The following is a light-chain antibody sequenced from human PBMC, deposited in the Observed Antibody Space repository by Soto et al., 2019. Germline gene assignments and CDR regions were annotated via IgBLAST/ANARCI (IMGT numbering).Light chain of an antibody. CDR2: DAF. CDR3: QHRSILPPIA. J-gene: IGKJ5*01. CDR1: QSVGVY. V-gene: IGKV3-11*01. Sequence: IVVTQWPPTVSVGTKGRGTXSCRASQSVGVYLTWYQQKPGQAPRLLIYDAFNRATGIPARFSGRWSGTDFTLTISSIAPEDFAVYYWQHRSILPPIAFGQGTRMEIK.